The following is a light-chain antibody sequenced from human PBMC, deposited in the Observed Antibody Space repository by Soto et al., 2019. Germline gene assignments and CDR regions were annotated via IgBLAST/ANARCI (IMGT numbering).Light chain of an antibody. V-gene: IGLV2-14*01. J-gene: IGLJ7*01. CDR1: SSDVGGSNY. Sequence: QSALTQPASVSGSPGQSITISCTGTSSDVGGSNYVSWYQQHPGKAPKLMIYEVSNRPSGVSNRFSGSKSGNTASLTISGLQAEDEAVYYCSSYASSNTAVFGGGTQLTVL. CDR2: EVS. CDR3: SSYASSNTAV.